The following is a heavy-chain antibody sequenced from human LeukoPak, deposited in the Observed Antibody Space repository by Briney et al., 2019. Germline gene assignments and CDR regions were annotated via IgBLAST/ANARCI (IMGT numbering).Heavy chain of an antibody. Sequence: GGSLRLSCAVSGITLSNYGMSWVRQAPGKGLEWAAGISDSGGRTNYADSVKGRFTISRDNPKNTLYLQMNSLRAEDTAVYFCAKRGVVIRVILVGFHKEAYYFDSWGQGALVAVSS. V-gene: IGHV3-23*01. J-gene: IGHJ4*02. CDR2: ISDSGGRT. D-gene: IGHD3-22*01. CDR3: AKRGVVIRVILVGFHKEAYYFDS. CDR1: GITLSNYG.